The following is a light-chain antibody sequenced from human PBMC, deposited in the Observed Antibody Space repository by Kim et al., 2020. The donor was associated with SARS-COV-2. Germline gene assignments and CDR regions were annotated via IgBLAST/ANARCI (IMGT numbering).Light chain of an antibody. V-gene: IGLV2-11*01. CDR1: SSDVVSYNY. J-gene: IGLJ2*01. Sequence: QSALTQPRSVSGSPGQSVTISCTGTSSDVVSYNYVSWYQQHPGKAPKLIIYDVTKRPSGVPDHFSGSKSGNTASLTISGLQAEDEADYYCCSYAGSVVFGGGTQLTVL. CDR3: CSYAGSVV. CDR2: DVT.